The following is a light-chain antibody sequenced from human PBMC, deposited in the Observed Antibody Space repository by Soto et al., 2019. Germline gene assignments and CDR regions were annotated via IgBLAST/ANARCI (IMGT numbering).Light chain of an antibody. CDR1: QSVTNW. J-gene: IGKJ2*01. CDR3: QQYTTYPYT. V-gene: IGKV1-5*01. CDR2: VAS. Sequence: DIHMTQSPSTLSASVGDRVTITCRASQSVTNWLAWYQQKPGKAPNLLIYVASRLQSGIPSRFSGSGSGTEFTLTISSLQPDDFATYYCQQYTTYPYTFGQGTKLEIK.